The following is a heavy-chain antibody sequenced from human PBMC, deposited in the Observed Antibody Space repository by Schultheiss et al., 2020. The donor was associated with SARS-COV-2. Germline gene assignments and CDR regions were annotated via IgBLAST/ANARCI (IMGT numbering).Heavy chain of an antibody. Sequence: SETLSLTCTVSGGSISSYYWSWIRQPPGKGLEWIGYIYYSGSTYYNPSLKSRVTISVDTSKNQFSLKLSSVTAADTAVYYCARGYCSDTNSPSPDNWLDPWGQGTLVTVSS. J-gene: IGHJ5*02. CDR1: GGSISSYY. CDR2: IYYSGST. V-gene: IGHV4-59*01. CDR3: ARGYCSDTNSPSPDNWLDP. D-gene: IGHD2-2*01.